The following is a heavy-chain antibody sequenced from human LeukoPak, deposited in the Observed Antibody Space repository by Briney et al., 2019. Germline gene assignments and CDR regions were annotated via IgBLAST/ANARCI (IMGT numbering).Heavy chain of an antibody. D-gene: IGHD1-26*01. CDR3: AKSQSIVGAADYYYYYYMDV. V-gene: IGHV4-38-2*01. CDR2: IYHSGST. CDR1: GYSISSGYY. Sequence: PSETLSLTCAVSGYSISSGYYWGWIRQPPGKGLEWIGSIYHSGSTNYNPSLKSRVTISVDTSKNQFSLKLSSVTAADTAVYYCAKSQSIVGAADYYYYYYMDVWGKGTTVTVSS. J-gene: IGHJ6*03.